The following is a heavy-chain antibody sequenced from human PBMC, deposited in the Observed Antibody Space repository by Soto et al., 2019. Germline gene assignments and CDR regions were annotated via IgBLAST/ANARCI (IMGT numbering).Heavy chain of an antibody. J-gene: IGHJ6*03. V-gene: IGHV4-59*01. Sequence: QVQLQESGPGLVKPSETLSLTCTVSGGSISTYYWSWVRQPPGKGLEWLGYVYYSGSTNYNPSLKSRVTISVDTSKNQFSLKLTSVTAADTAMYYCARGGRSAYYYYMGVWGKGTTVTVSS. CDR1: GGSISTYY. CDR3: ARGGRSAYYYYMGV. CDR2: VYYSGST.